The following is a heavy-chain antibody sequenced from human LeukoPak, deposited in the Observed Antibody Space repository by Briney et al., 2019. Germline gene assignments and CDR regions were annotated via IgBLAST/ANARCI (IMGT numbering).Heavy chain of an antibody. CDR3: ARGGVTGAWDY. J-gene: IGHJ4*02. Sequence: GRSLRLSCAASGFTFSNNWMHWVRQAPGKGLVWVSLITSDGGGTSYADSVKGRFTVSRDNAKNTLYLQMNSLRAEDTAVYYCARGGVTGAWDYWGQGILVTLSS. CDR2: ITSDGGGT. D-gene: IGHD1-26*01. V-gene: IGHV3-74*01. CDR1: GFTFSNNW.